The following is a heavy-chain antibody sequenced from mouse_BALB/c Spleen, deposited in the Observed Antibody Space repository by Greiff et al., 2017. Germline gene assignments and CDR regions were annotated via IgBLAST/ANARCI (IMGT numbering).Heavy chain of an antibody. J-gene: IGHJ2*01. V-gene: IGHV1S81*02. D-gene: IGHD1-1*01. CDR2: INPSNGGT. CDR3: TGSYDCGSSFDY. CDR1: GYTFTSYC. Sequence: VQLVESGAELVKPGASVKMSCKASGYTFTSYCMYWVKQRPGQGLEWIGEINPSNGGTNFNEKFKSKATLTVDKSSSTAYMQLSSLTSEDSAVYYCTGSYDCGSSFDYWGQGTTVTVSS.